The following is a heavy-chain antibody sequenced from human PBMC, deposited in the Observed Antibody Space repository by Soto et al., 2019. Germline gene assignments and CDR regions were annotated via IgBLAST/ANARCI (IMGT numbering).Heavy chain of an antibody. V-gene: IGHV4-39*02. CDR1: GGSISSSSYY. D-gene: IGHD3-22*01. CDR2: IYYSGST. CDR3: AQGDSSGPGGADY. Sequence: QLQLQESGPGLVKPSETLSLTCTVSGGSISSSSYYWGWIRQPPGKGLEWIGSIYYSGSTYYNPSLKRRVTISVDTSKNHFSLKLSSVTAADTAVYYCAQGDSSGPGGADYWGQGTLVTVSS. J-gene: IGHJ4*02.